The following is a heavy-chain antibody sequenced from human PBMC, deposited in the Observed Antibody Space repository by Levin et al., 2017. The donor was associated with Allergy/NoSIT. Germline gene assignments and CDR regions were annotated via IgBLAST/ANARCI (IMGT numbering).Heavy chain of an antibody. CDR3: ALNGRYHELSD. CDR2: MWYDGNNK. CDR1: GFIFSNYG. Sequence: PGGSLRLSCATSGFIFSNYGMHWVRQAPGKGLEWVAIMWYDGNNKYYGDSVKGRFTISRDNSKNTLYLHMSSLRAEDTAVYYCALNGRYHELSDWGPGSLVTVSS. J-gene: IGHJ4*02. D-gene: IGHD3-16*02. V-gene: IGHV3-33*01.